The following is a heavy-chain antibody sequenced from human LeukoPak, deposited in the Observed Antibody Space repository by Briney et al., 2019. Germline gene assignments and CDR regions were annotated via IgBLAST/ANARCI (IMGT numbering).Heavy chain of an antibody. Sequence: ASVKVSCKASGYTFTSYDINWVRQAPGRGLEWMGWMNPNSGNTGYAQKFQGRVTMTRNTSISTAYMELSSLRSEDTAVYYCATDYYDSSGYYRSDAFDIWGQGTMVTVSS. V-gene: IGHV1-8*01. CDR3: ATDYYDSSGYYRSDAFDI. CDR2: MNPNSGNT. CDR1: GYTFTSYD. D-gene: IGHD3-22*01. J-gene: IGHJ3*02.